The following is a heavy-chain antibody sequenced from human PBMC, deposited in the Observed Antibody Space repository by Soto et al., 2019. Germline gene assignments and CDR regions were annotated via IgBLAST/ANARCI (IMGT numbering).Heavy chain of an antibody. CDR1: GGSISSSSYY. J-gene: IGHJ6*02. CDR2: IYYSGST. D-gene: IGHD4-17*01. CDR3: ARLTGDEYYYYGMDV. Sequence: SETLSLTCTVSGGSISSSSYYWGWIRQPPGKGLEWIGSIYYSGSTYYNPSLKSRVTISVDTSKNQFSLKLSSVAAADTAVYYCARLTGDEYYYYGMDVWGQGTTVTVSS. V-gene: IGHV4-39*01.